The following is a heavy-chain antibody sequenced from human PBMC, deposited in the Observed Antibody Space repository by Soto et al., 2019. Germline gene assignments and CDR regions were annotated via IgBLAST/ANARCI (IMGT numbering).Heavy chain of an antibody. CDR3: AKRHQLLDY. CDR1: GVTFFSYA. J-gene: IGHJ4*02. V-gene: IGHV3-23*01. CDR2: ISGSGGST. Sequence: SLRLPSAACGVTFFSYAMRWVRQAPGKGLEWVSAISGSGGSTYYADSVKGRFTISRDNSKNTLYLQMNSLRAEDTAVYYCAKRHQLLDYWGQGTLVTSPQ. D-gene: IGHD2-2*01.